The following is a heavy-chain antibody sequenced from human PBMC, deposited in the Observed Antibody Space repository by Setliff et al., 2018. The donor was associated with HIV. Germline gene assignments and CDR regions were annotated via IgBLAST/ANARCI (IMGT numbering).Heavy chain of an antibody. CDR2: IYTSGST. CDR3: ARDSYYYDSSGYYYSDAFYI. Sequence: SETLSLTCTVSGGSISSSSYYWGWIRQPAGKGLEWIGHIYTSGSTNYNPSLKSRVTISVDTSKNQFSLKLSSVTAADTAVYYCARDSYYYDSSGYYYSDAFYIWGQGTMVTVSS. D-gene: IGHD3-22*01. CDR1: GGSISSSSYY. J-gene: IGHJ3*02. V-gene: IGHV4-61*09.